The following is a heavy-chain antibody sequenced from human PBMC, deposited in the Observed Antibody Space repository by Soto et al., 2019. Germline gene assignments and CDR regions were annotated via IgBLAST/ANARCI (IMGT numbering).Heavy chain of an antibody. D-gene: IGHD3-9*01. CDR3: ASGPSYYDILTGYYKLGYYYGMDV. J-gene: IGHJ6*02. Sequence: QVQLQESGRGLVKPSETLSLTCTVSGGSVSSSSYYWSWIRQPPGRGLEWIGYVYYSGSTNYNPSLKSRVTISVDTSRNQFSLKLSSVTAADTAVYYCASGPSYYDILTGYYKLGYYYGMDVWGLGTTVTVSS. V-gene: IGHV4-61*01. CDR2: VYYSGST. CDR1: GGSVSSSSYY.